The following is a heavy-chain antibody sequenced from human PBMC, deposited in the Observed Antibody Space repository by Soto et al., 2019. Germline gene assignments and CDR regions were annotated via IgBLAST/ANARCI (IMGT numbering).Heavy chain of an antibody. Sequence: VGSLRLSCAASGFTFSSYWMSWVRQAPGKGLEWVANIKQDGSEKYYVDSVKGRFTISRDNAKNSLYLQMNSLRAEDTAVYYCARIVVVPAAIVAYYYYGMDVCGQGATVTVSS. J-gene: IGHJ6*02. CDR1: GFTFSSYW. D-gene: IGHD2-2*01. CDR2: IKQDGSEK. V-gene: IGHV3-7*01. CDR3: ARIVVVPAAIVAYYYYGMDV.